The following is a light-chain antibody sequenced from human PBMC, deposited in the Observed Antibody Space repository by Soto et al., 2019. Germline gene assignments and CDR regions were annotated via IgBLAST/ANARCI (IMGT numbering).Light chain of an antibody. CDR3: QQYNSYSPLT. CDR2: KAS. CDR1: QSISSW. J-gene: IGKJ4*01. V-gene: IGKV1-5*03. Sequence: DIHMTHSPSTLSASVGDRVTITCRASQSISSWLAWYQQKPGKGAKLLIYKASGLESGVPSRFSGSGSGTDFPLTISSLQPDDFATYYCQQYNSYSPLTFGGGTKVDIK.